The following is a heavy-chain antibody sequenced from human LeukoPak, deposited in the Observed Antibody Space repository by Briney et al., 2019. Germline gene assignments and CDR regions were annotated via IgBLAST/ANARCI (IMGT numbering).Heavy chain of an antibody. CDR3: ARVGITMVRGVNFDYYYYYMDV. Sequence: ASVKVSCKASGYTFTSYDINWVRQATGQGLEWMGWMNPNSGNTGYAQKFQGRVTITRNTSISTAYMELSSLRSEDTAVYYCARVGITMVRGVNFDYYYYYMDVWGKGTTVTVSS. J-gene: IGHJ6*03. D-gene: IGHD3-10*01. CDR1: GYTFTSYD. CDR2: MNPNSGNT. V-gene: IGHV1-8*03.